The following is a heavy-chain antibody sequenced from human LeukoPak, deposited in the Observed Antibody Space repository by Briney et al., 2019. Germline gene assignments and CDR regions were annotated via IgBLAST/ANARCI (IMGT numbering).Heavy chain of an antibody. V-gene: IGHV4-30-4*01. CDR3: ARASEMGTGPNWFDP. J-gene: IGHJ5*02. Sequence: SETLSLTCTVSGGSISSGDYYWSWLRQPPGTGLEWIGYIYYSGSTYYNPSLKSRVTISVDTSKNQFSLKLSSVTAADTAVYYCARASEMGTGPNWFDPWGQGTLVTVSS. CDR1: GGSISSGDYY. D-gene: IGHD3/OR15-3a*01. CDR2: IYYSGST.